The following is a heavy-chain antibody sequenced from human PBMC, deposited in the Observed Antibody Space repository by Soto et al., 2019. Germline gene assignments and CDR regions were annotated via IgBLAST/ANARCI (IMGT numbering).Heavy chain of an antibody. CDR3: ARDRVPALYDFWSGYGYGMDV. Sequence: QVQLVESGGGVVQPGRSLRLSCAASGFTFSSYAMHWVRQAPGKGLEWVAVISYDGSNKYYADSVQGRFTISRDNSKNTLYLQVNSLRAEDTAVYYCARDRVPALYDFWSGYGYGMDVWGQGTTVTVSS. CDR1: GFTFSSYA. V-gene: IGHV3-30-3*01. J-gene: IGHJ6*02. D-gene: IGHD3-3*01. CDR2: ISYDGSNK.